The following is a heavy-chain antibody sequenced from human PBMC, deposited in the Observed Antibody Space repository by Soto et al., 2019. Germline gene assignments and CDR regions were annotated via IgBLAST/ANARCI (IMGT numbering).Heavy chain of an antibody. D-gene: IGHD6-13*01. Sequence: GGSLRLSCAASGFTVSNNYISWVRQPPGKGLEWVSLIYSGGSTYYADSVKGRFALSRDNSKNTVYLQMNSLRAEDTAVYYCARAEWGSSYTQYYYALDVWGQGTTVTVSS. CDR3: ARAEWGSSYTQYYYALDV. J-gene: IGHJ6*02. CDR1: GFTVSNNY. CDR2: IYSGGST. V-gene: IGHV3-53*03.